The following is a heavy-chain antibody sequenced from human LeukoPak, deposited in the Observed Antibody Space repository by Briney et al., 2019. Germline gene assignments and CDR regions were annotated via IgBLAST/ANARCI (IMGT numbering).Heavy chain of an antibody. D-gene: IGHD3-22*01. CDR3: ARLGRLLDY. V-gene: IGHV4-61*02. CDR2: IYTSGST. J-gene: IGHJ4*02. Sequence: SQTLSLTCTVSGGSISSGSYYWSWIRQPAGKGLEWIGRIYTSGSTNYNPSLKSRVTISVDTSKNQFSLKLSSVTAADTAVYYCARLGRLLDYWGQGTLVTVSS. CDR1: GGSISSGSYY.